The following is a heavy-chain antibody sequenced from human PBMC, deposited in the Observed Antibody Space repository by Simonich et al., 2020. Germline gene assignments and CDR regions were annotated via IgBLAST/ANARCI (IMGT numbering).Heavy chain of an antibody. D-gene: IGHD1-1*01. Sequence: QVQLPQWGAGLLKPSETLSLTCAVSGGSFSGYYWSWIRQPPGKGLEWIGEINHSGSTNYNPSLKSRVTISVDTSKNQFSLKLSSVTAADTAVYYCARGKGWKNAFDIWGQGTMVTVSS. V-gene: IGHV4-34*01. CDR3: ARGKGWKNAFDI. CDR1: GGSFSGYY. J-gene: IGHJ3*02. CDR2: INHSGST.